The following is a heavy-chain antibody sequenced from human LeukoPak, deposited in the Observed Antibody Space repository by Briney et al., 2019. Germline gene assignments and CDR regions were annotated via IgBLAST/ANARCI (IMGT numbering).Heavy chain of an antibody. CDR3: ARVALVSGPSYGSESEAADY. D-gene: IGHD3-10*01. J-gene: IGHJ4*02. CDR2: ISSSSSYI. V-gene: IGHV3-21*01. Sequence: GGSLRLSCAASGFTFSTYSMNWVRQAPGKGLEWVSSISSSSSYIYYADSVRGRLTISRDNPKNSLYLQMNSLRAEDTAVYYCARVALVSGPSYGSESEAADYWGQGTLVTVSS. CDR1: GFTFSTYS.